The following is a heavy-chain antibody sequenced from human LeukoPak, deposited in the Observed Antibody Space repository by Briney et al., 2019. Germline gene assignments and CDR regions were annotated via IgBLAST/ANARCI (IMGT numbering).Heavy chain of an antibody. CDR1: RFTFSSYW. J-gene: IGHJ4*02. D-gene: IGHD3-10*01. CDR2: IKQDGSEK. CDR3: ARVQYGSGSFDY. V-gene: IGHV3-7*01. Sequence: SGGSLRLSCAASRFTFSSYWMSWVRQAPGKGLEWVANIKQDGSEKYYVDSVKGRFTISRDNAKNSLYLQMNSLRAEDTAVYYCARVQYGSGSFDYWGQGTLVTVSS.